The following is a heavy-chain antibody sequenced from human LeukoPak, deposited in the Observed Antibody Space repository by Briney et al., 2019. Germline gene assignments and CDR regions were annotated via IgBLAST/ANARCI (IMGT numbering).Heavy chain of an antibody. J-gene: IGHJ6*04. CDR3: ARDCVVVPAANYYCYGMDV. CDR2: ISAYNGNT. CDR1: GYTFTSYV. V-gene: IGHV1-18*04. D-gene: IGHD2-2*01. Sequence: AAVKVSCKASGYTFTSYVISWVRQAPGQGVEWMGWISAYNGNTNYAQKLQGRVTMTTDTSTSTAYMELRSLRSDDTAVYYCARDCVVVPAANYYCYGMDVWGKGTTVTVSS.